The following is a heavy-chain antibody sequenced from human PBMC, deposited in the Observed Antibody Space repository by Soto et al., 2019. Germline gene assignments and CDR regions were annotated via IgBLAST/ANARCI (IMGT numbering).Heavy chain of an antibody. CDR2: IYSGGST. J-gene: IGHJ4*02. CDR3: ARVSSGWYKIDY. Sequence: GGSLRLSCAASGFTVSSNYMSWVRQAPGKGLEWVSVIYSGGSTYYADPVKGRFTISRDNSKNTLYLQMNSLRAEDTAVYYCARVSSGWYKIDYWGQGTLVTVSS. D-gene: IGHD6-19*01. CDR1: GFTVSSNY. V-gene: IGHV3-53*01.